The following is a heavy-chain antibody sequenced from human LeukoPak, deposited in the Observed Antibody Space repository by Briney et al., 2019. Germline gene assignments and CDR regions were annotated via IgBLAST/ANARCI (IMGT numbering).Heavy chain of an antibody. CDR3: ARERVYFDY. Sequence: GGSLRLSCAASGFTVSSNYMNWVRQAPGKGLEWVSVIDSGDRTYYADSVKGRFTISRDNSKNTLYLQMNSLRAEDTAVYYCARERVYFDYWGQGTLVTVSS. V-gene: IGHV3-66*01. CDR2: IDSGDRT. D-gene: IGHD6-13*01. CDR1: GFTVSSNY. J-gene: IGHJ4*02.